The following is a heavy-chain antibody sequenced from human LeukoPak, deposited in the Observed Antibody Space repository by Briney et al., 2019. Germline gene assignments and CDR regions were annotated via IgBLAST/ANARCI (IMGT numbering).Heavy chain of an antibody. Sequence: ASVKVSCNASGDTFTSYAMHWVRQAPGQRLEWMGWNNAGNGNTKYSQKFQGRVTITRDTSASTAYMELSSLRSEDTAVYYCASQRLRTYYYGSGSYRNYYGMDVWGQGTTVTVSS. J-gene: IGHJ6*02. CDR2: NNAGNGNT. V-gene: IGHV1-3*01. CDR1: GDTFTSYA. D-gene: IGHD3-10*01. CDR3: ASQRLRTYYYGSGSYRNYYGMDV.